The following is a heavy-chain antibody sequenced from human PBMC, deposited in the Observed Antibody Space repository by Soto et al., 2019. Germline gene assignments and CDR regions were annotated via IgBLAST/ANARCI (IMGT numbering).Heavy chain of an antibody. CDR2: VYWDDAT. V-gene: IGHV2-5*02. D-gene: IGHD3-16*01. J-gene: IGHJ3*01. CDR1: GFSLATTGVG. Sequence: QITLKESGPAAVKPTETLALTCTFSGFSLATTGVGVGWVRQPPGGALEWIAVVYWDDATRYNPSLETRLTLTKDPPNNQLALTMTDMDFVDTATFYCAHVTLTYGGTVGDEAFDVWGQGAVVTVS. CDR3: AHVTLTYGGTVGDEAFDV.